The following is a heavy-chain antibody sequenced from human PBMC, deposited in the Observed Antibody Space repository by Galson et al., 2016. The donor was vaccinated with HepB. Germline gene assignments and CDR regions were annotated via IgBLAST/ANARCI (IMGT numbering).Heavy chain of an antibody. CDR1: GFPFSGYS. V-gene: IGHV3-23*01. CDR2: IVGSGGDT. Sequence: SLRLSCAASGFPFSGYSMTWVRQAPGKGLEWVAAIVGSGGDTDYAGSVEGRFTISRDNSKNTLYLQMNSLRAADTAVYYCAKRAYISSGWFDFWGQGTVVTVSS. D-gene: IGHD6-19*01. J-gene: IGHJ5*01. CDR3: AKRAYISSGWFDF.